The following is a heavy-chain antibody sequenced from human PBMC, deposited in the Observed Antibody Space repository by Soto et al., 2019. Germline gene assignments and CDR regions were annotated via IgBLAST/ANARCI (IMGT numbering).Heavy chain of an antibody. J-gene: IGHJ6*02. D-gene: IGHD5-18*01. CDR3: ARPPQVTRSYYFNGLDV. CDR1: GYTFTNYG. V-gene: IGHV1-18*01. CDR2: ISTSNSNT. Sequence: QVQLVQSGAEVKKPGAAVMVSCKASGYTFTNYGISWVRQAPGQGLEWMGWISTSNSNTAYAQKFQDRVTMTTDTSTSTAYMELRSLQPDDTAVYYCARPPQVTRSYYFNGLDVWGQGTTVTVSS.